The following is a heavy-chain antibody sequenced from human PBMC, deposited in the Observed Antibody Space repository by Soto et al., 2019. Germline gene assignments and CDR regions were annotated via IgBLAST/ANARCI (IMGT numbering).Heavy chain of an antibody. CDR3: ARDYCSSTSCLGMDV. D-gene: IGHD2-2*01. CDR2: IYHSGST. V-gene: IGHV4-30-2*01. CDR1: GGSISSGGYS. Sequence: QLQLQESGSGLVKPSQTLSLTCAVSGGSISSGGYSWSWIRQPPGKGLEWIGYIYHSGSTYYNPSLKSRVTISVDRSKNQFSLKLSSVTAVDTAVYYCARDYCSSTSCLGMDVWGQGTTVTVSS. J-gene: IGHJ6*02.